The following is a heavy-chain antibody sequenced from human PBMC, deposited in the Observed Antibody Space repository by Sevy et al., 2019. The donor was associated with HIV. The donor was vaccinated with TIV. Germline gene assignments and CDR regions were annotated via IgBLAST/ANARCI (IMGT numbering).Heavy chain of an antibody. CDR2: IYSGDST. Sequence: GPLRLSCAASGFSVSNSYMSWVRQAPGKGLQWVSVIYSGDSTYYTDSVKGRFTISRDNSKNTLYLQMNSLRAEDTAVYYCARLSVYYYDSSGYYTTGHAFDIWGQGTMVTVSS. V-gene: IGHV3-53*01. CDR1: GFSVSNSY. CDR3: ARLSVYYYDSSGYYTTGHAFDI. D-gene: IGHD3-22*01. J-gene: IGHJ3*02.